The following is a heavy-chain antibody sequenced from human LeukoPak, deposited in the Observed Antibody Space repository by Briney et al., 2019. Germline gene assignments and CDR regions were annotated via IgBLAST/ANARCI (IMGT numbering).Heavy chain of an antibody. CDR1: GFPFSSYW. CDR3: SRSQFDY. J-gene: IGHJ4*02. Sequence: GGSLRLSCEPSGFPFSSYWMLWVRQAPGKGLVWVSRISGDGAITTYADFVKGRFTISRDNTKNILYLQMNSLKVEDTAIYYCSRSQFDYWGQGVLVTVSS. CDR2: ISGDGAIT. V-gene: IGHV3-74*03.